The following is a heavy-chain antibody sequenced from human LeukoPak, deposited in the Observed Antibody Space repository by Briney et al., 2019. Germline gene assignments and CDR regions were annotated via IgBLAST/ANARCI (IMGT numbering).Heavy chain of an antibody. V-gene: IGHV3-21*05. CDR1: NFTFSDYP. J-gene: IGHJ4*02. Sequence: GGSLRLSCEASNFTFSDYPMNWVRQAPGRGLEWVSYINGDGTSIYYADSVKGRFTISRDNAKNSLYLQMNSLRAEDTAVYYCARGLPFEYWGQGTLVTVSS. CDR3: ARGLPFEY. CDR2: INGDGTSI.